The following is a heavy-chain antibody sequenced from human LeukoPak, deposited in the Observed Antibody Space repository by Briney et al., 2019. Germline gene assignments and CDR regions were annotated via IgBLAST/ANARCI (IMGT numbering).Heavy chain of an antibody. V-gene: IGHV4-39*01. CDR1: GGSISSSNYY. J-gene: IGHJ4*02. D-gene: IGHD3-22*01. CDR2: IDHSGIT. Sequence: SETLSLTCTVSGGSISSSNYYWGWIRQPPGKGLEWIGSIDHSGITYYNPSLKSRVTISVDTSKNQFSLRLSSVTAADAAMYYCARRPGRYFDSSGYFDYWGQGTLVTVSS. CDR3: ARRPGRYFDSSGYFDY.